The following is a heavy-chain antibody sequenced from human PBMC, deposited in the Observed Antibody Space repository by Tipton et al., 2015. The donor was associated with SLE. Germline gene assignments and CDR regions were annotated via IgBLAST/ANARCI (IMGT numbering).Heavy chain of an antibody. Sequence: SLRLSCAASGFSFSNYGMHWVRQAAGKGLEWVANIKEDGSEKYYVDSVKGRITISRDNAKNSLYLQMNSLRAEDTAVYYCARQVTNRWHVVWFDPWGQGTLVTVSS. CDR3: ARQVTNRWHVVWFDP. V-gene: IGHV3-7*01. CDR1: GFSFSNYG. J-gene: IGHJ5*02. CDR2: IKEDGSEK. D-gene: IGHD2-15*01.